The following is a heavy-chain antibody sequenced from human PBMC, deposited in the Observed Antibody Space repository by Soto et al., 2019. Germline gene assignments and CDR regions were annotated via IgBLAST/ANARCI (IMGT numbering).Heavy chain of an antibody. Sequence: GGSLRLSCAASGFTFSSYAMSWVRQAPGKGPEWVSAISGSGGSTYYADSVKGRFTISRDNSKNTLYLQMNSLRAEDTAVYYCAKDLGGSYYVFDYCGQGTLVTVYS. D-gene: IGHD1-26*01. CDR1: GFTFSSYA. V-gene: IGHV3-23*01. J-gene: IGHJ4*02. CDR3: AKDLGGSYYVFDY. CDR2: ISGSGGST.